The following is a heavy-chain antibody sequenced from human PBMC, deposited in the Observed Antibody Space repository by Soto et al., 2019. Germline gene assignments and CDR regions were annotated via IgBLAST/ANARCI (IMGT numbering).Heavy chain of an antibody. D-gene: IGHD1-1*01. V-gene: IGHV1-46*01. Sequence: ASVKVSCKASGYTFTIYYMHWVRQAPGQGLEWMGIINPSGGSTSYAQKFQGRVTMTRDTSTSTVYMELSSLRSEDTAVYYCARGIGGRTGTYPLDYWGQGTLVTVSS. CDR1: GYTFTIYY. CDR2: INPSGGST. J-gene: IGHJ4*02. CDR3: ARGIGGRTGTYPLDY.